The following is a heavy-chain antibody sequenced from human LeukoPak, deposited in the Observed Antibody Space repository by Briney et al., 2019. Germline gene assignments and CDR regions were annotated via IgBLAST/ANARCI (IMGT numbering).Heavy chain of an antibody. J-gene: IGHJ6*03. Sequence: GGSLRLSCAASGFTFSSYAMSWVRQAPGKGLEWVSFLSGSGGSTNYADSVKGRFTISRDNAKNSLYLQMNSLRAEDTAVYYCARDMDYPVEYYYYYMDVWGKGTTVTVSS. V-gene: IGHV3-23*01. CDR2: LSGSGGST. D-gene: IGHD3/OR15-3a*01. CDR3: ARDMDYPVEYYYYYMDV. CDR1: GFTFSSYA.